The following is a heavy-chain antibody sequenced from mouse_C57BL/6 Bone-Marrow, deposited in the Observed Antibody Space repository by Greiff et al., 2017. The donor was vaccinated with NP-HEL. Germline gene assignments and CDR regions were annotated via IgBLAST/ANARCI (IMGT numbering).Heavy chain of an antibody. Sequence: QVQLQQPGAELVRPGSSVKLSCKASGYTFTSYWMDWVKQRPGQGLEWIGNIYPSDSETHYNQKFKDKATLTVDKSSSTAYMQLSSLTSEDSAVYYCATGVTTVVPFYLDYWGQGTTLTVSS. D-gene: IGHD1-1*01. CDR1: GYTFTSYW. CDR2: IYPSDSET. J-gene: IGHJ2*01. V-gene: IGHV1-61*01. CDR3: ATGVTTVVPFYLDY.